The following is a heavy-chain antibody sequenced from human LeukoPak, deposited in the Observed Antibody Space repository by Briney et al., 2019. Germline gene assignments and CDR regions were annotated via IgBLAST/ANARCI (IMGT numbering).Heavy chain of an antibody. CDR3: EGTLGLGYTYGHDY. J-gene: IGHJ4*02. CDR1: GFTFSNYA. Sequence: PGGSLRLSCVVSGFTFSNYAMHWVRQAPGRGLEWVAVMSYDGTKIYYGDSVKGRFTISRDNSKNTLFLQMNSLRPEDTAVYYCEGTLGLGYTYGHDYWGQEPLVTVSS. D-gene: IGHD5-18*01. CDR2: MSYDGTKI. V-gene: IGHV3-30*04.